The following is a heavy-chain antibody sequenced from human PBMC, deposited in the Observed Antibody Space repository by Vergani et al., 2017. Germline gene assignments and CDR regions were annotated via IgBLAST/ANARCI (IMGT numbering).Heavy chain of an antibody. CDR1: GYSISSGYY. Sequence: QVQLQESGPGLVKPSETLSLTCAVSGYSISSGYYWGWIRQPPGKGLEWFGSIYHSGSTYYNPSLKSRVTISVDTSKNQFSLKLSSVTAADTAVYYCARRLGIAAFWFDPWGQGTLVTVSS. CDR2: IYHSGST. CDR3: ARRLGIAAFWFDP. D-gene: IGHD6-13*01. J-gene: IGHJ5*02. V-gene: IGHV4-38-2*01.